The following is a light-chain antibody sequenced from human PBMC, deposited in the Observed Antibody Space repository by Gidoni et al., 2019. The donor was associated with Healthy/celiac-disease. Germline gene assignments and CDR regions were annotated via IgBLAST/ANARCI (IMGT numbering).Light chain of an antibody. CDR3: QQYDNLPALT. Sequence: DIQMPQSPSSLSASVGDRVTITCQASQDISNYLNWYQEKPGKAPKLLIYDASKLEIGVPSRFSGSGSGKDFNFTISSLQAEDIATYYCQQYDNLPALTFGGGTKVEIK. CDR2: DAS. J-gene: IGKJ4*01. V-gene: IGKV1-33*01. CDR1: QDISNY.